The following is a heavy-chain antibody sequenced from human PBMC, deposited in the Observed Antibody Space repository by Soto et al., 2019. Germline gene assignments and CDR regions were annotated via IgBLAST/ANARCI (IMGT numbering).Heavy chain of an antibody. CDR2: INPSGGRT. D-gene: IGHD4-17*01. CDR3: ARGFMNGDDDYFRL. CDR1: GYTFTSYY. Sequence: QVQLVQSGAEVKKPGASVKVSCKASGYTFTSYYMHWVRQAPGQGLEWMGLINPSGGRTTYAQKFQGRVTMTRDTSTSTVYMELSSLGSEDTAVYYCARGFMNGDDDYFRLWGQGTLVTVSS. V-gene: IGHV1-46*03. J-gene: IGHJ1*01.